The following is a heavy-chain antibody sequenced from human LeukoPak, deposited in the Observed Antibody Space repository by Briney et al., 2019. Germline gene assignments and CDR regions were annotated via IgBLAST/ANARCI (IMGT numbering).Heavy chain of an antibody. Sequence: PGGSLRLSCAASGFTFSTYSMNWVRQAPGKGLEWVSSISSSSGYTYYADSVKGRFTISRDNAKNSLYLQMNSLRAEDTAVYYCAGGSLLWGAFDIWGQGTMVTVSS. V-gene: IGHV3-21*01. CDR3: AGGSLLWGAFDI. CDR2: ISSSSGYT. D-gene: IGHD2-2*01. J-gene: IGHJ3*02. CDR1: GFTFSTYS.